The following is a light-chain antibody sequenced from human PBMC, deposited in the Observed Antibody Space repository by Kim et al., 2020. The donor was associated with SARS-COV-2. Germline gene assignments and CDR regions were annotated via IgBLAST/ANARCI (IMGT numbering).Light chain of an antibody. V-gene: IGKV1-33*01. CDR1: IANR. CDR3: QQSDNLPYT. J-gene: IGKJ2*01. Sequence: IANRVNWYQHKPGKAPNLLIYDASSLEAGAPSRFSGTGFGTDFTFTIDSLQPEDIATYYCQQSDNLPYTFGLGTKLEIK. CDR2: DAS.